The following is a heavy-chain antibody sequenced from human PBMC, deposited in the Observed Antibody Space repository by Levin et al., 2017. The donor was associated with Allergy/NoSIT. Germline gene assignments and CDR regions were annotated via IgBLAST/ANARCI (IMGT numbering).Heavy chain of an antibody. D-gene: IGHD1-26*01. J-gene: IGHJ4*02. CDR3: ASIPPWGLQRGRRQRYYFDY. CDR2: INSDGSST. Sequence: GGSLRLSCAASGFTFSSYWMHWVRQAPGKGLVWVSRINSDGSSTSYADSVKGRFTISRDNAKNTLYLQMNSLRAEDTAVYYCASIPPWGLQRGRRQRYYFDYWGQGTLVTVSS. CDR1: GFTFSSYW. V-gene: IGHV3-74*01.